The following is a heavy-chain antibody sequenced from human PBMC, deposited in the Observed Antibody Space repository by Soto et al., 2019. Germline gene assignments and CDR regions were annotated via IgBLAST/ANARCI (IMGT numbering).Heavy chain of an antibody. Sequence: ASVKVSCKASGYTFTSYDINWVRQATGQGLEWMGWMNPNSGNTGYAQKFQGRVTMTRNTSISTAYMELSSLRSEDTAVYYCARVGRFGYYYGSGSPSVWGQGTLVTVSS. CDR1: GYTFTSYD. V-gene: IGHV1-8*01. D-gene: IGHD3-10*01. CDR3: ARVGRFGYYYGSGSPSV. CDR2: MNPNSGNT. J-gene: IGHJ4*02.